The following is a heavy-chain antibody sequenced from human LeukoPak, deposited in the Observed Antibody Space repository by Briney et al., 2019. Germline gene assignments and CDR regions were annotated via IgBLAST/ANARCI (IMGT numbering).Heavy chain of an antibody. CDR2: ISSSSSYI. V-gene: IGHV3-21*01. D-gene: IGHD6-19*01. CDR3: ARGGSGWFFDY. Sequence: PGGSLRLSCTTSGFNFNNAWMNWVRQAPGKGLEWVSSISSSSSYIYYGDSVKGRFTISRDNAKNSLYLQMNSLRAEDTAVYYCARGGSGWFFDYWGQGTLVTVSS. CDR1: GFNFNNAW. J-gene: IGHJ4*02.